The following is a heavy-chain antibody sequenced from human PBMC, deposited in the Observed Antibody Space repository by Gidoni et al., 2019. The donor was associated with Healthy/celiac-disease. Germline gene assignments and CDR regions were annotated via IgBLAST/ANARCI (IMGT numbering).Heavy chain of an antibody. V-gene: IGHV1-69*01. J-gene: IGHJ6*02. CDR3: ARAMKDIVLVVYANYYYYGMDG. D-gene: IGHD2-8*02. CDR2: IIPIFGTA. CDR1: GGPFSRYA. Sequence: QVQLVQSGAEVKKPGSSVKVSCKAYGGPFSRYAISWVRQAPGQGLEWMGGIIPIFGTANYAQKCQGRVTITAEESTSTAYMELSRLRSEDTAVDYWARAMKDIVLVVYANYYYYGMDGWGQGTTVTVSS.